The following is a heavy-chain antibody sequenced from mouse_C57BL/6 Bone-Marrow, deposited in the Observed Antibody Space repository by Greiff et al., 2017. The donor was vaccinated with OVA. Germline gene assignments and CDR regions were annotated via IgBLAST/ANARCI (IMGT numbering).Heavy chain of an antibody. Sequence: EVKLMESGGDLVKPGGSLKLSCAASGFTFSSYGMSWVRQTPDKRLEWVATISSGGSYTYYPDSVKGRFTISRDNAKNTLYLQMSSLKAEDTAMYYGARQGAYWGQGTLVTVSA. J-gene: IGHJ3*01. CDR1: GFTFSSYG. CDR2: ISSGGSYT. V-gene: IGHV5-6*01. CDR3: ARQGAY.